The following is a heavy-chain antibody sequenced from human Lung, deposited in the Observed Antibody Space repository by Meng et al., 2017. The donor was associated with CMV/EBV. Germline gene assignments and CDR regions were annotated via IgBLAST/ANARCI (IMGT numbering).Heavy chain of an antibody. J-gene: IGHJ6*02. V-gene: IGHV1-8*01. CDR2: MNPNSGNT. Sequence: ASVXVSCKASGYTFTTYDINWVRQDTGQGLEWMGWMNPNSGNTGYAQKFQGRVAMTRVTSISTAYMELSSLTSDDTAVYYCARTRIEVEPDGTKIKYYNYGMDVWXQGTXVTVSS. CDR3: ARTRIEVEPDGTKIKYYNYGMDV. D-gene: IGHD2-15*01. CDR1: GYTFTTYD.